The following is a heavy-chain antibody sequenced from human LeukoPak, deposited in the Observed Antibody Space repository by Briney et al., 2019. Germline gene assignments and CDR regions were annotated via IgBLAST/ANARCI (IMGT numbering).Heavy chain of an antibody. D-gene: IGHD1-14*01. CDR1: GFTFSSFA. CDR2: ISSSSSYI. Sequence: PGGSLRLSCAASGFTFSSFAMGWGRQAPGKGLEWVSSISSSSSYIYYADSVKGRFTISRDNAKNSLYLQMNSVRAEDTAVYYCARDHSGAFDIWGQGTMVTVSS. V-gene: IGHV3-21*01. J-gene: IGHJ3*02. CDR3: ARDHSGAFDI.